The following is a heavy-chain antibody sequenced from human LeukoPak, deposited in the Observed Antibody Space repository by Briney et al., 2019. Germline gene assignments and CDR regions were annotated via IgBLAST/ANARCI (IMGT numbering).Heavy chain of an antibody. V-gene: IGHV3-15*01. Sequence: NPGGSLRLSCAAAGFTFSNAWMTWVRQAPGKALEWVGRIKSKTDGGTTDYAAPVKGRFTISRDDSKNTLYLQMNSLKTEDTALYYCSTDIKRPRNIVSTIRDYWGQGTLVTVSS. CDR2: IKSKTDGGTT. D-gene: IGHD5/OR15-5a*01. J-gene: IGHJ4*02. CDR3: STDIKRPRNIVSTIRDY. CDR1: GFTFSNAW.